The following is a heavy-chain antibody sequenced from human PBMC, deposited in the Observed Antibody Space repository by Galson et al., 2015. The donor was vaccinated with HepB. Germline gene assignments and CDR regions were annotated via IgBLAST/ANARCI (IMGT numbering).Heavy chain of an antibody. D-gene: IGHD1-26*01. CDR3: TGGGPEVGADAFDI. V-gene: IGHV3-15*01. Sequence: SLRLSCAASGFTFSNAWMSWVRQAPGKGLEWVGRILSKSDGGTTDHAAPVKGRFTISRDDSKNTLYLQMSGLKTEDTAVYYCTGGGPEVGADAFDIWGQGTMVTVSS. J-gene: IGHJ3*02. CDR2: ILSKSDGGTT. CDR1: GFTFSNAW.